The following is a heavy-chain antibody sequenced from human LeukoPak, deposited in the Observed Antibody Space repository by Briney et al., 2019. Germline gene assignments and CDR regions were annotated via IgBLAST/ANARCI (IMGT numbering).Heavy chain of an antibody. CDR3: ARDRSNWNYRSNWFDP. CDR1: GGSFSGYY. CDR2: INHSGST. V-gene: IGHV4-34*01. D-gene: IGHD1-7*01. J-gene: IGHJ5*02. Sequence: NPSETLSLTCAVYGGSFSGYYWSWIRQPPGKGLEWIGEINHSGSTNYNPSLKSRVTISVDTSKNQFSLKLSSVTAADTAVYYCARDRSNWNYRSNWFDPWGQGTLVTVSS.